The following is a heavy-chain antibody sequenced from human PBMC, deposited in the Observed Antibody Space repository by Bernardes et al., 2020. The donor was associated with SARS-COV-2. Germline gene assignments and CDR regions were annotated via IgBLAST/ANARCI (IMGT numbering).Heavy chain of an antibody. V-gene: IGHV3-30*18. D-gene: IGHD3-22*01. CDR3: AKDLTAFYYDDSGHYSLFDY. CDR1: GFTLSNYC. CDR2: ILYVERRE. J-gene: IGHJ4*02. Sequence: GESLRLSCAAYGFTLSNYCIHWVRQVPGKGREWEVVILYVERRETYADSVTGRLSMSRDNSKNTVYLQMNSLRPEDTAVYYCAKDLTAFYYDDSGHYSLFDYWGQGTLVTVSS.